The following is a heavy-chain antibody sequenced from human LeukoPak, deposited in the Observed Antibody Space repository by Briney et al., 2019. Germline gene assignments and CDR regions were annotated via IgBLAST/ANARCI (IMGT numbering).Heavy chain of an antibody. CDR3: AREGHTRYCSSTSCYFAEYFQH. D-gene: IGHD2-2*01. CDR1: GFTFSSYS. V-gene: IGHV3-48*01. J-gene: IGHJ1*01. CDR2: ISISSSTI. Sequence: AGSLRLSCAASGFTFSSYSMNWARPAPGKGLEWVSYISISSSTIYYEVSVKGRFTISRDNAKKSLYLQMNSLRAEDTAVYYCAREGHTRYCSSTSCYFAEYFQHWGQGTLVTVSS.